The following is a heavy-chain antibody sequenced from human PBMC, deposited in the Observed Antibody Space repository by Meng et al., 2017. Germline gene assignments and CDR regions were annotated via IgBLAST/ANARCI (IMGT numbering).Heavy chain of an antibody. CDR2: ISAYNGNT. CDR1: GYTFTSYG. D-gene: IGHD2-15*01. J-gene: IGHJ1*01. V-gene: IGHV1-18*01. CDR3: ARVRVYCSGGSCYRGMYFQH. Sequence: QVRRGDPGAEVKKPGAAVKVACNASGYTFTSYGISWARQAPGQGLEWMGWISAYNGNTNYAQKLQGRVTMTTNTSTSTAYMELRSLRSDDTAVYYCARVRVYCSGGSCYRGMYFQHWGQGTLVTVS.